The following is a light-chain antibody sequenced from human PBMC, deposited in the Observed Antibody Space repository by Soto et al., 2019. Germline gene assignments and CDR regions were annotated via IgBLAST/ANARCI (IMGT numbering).Light chain of an antibody. CDR1: SSDFGGYNY. J-gene: IGLJ1*01. Sequence: QSVVTQPPSASGSPGQSVTISCTGTSSDFGGYNYASWYQQHPGKAPKLMIYEVSKRPSGVPDRFSGSKSGNTASLTVSGLQAEDEADYYCSSYAGSNNLYVFGTGTKVTVL. V-gene: IGLV2-8*01. CDR3: SSYAGSNNLYV. CDR2: EVS.